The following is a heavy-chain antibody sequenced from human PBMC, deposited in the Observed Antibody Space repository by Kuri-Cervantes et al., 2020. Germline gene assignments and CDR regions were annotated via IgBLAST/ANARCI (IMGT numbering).Heavy chain of an antibody. CDR2: ISYDGSNK. CDR1: GFTFSSYG. D-gene: IGHD6-6*01. Sequence: LSLTCAASGFTFSSYGMHWVRQAPGKGLEWVAVISYDGSNKYYADSVKGRFTISRDNSKNTLYLQMNSLRAEDTAVYYCAKGKIAAYYYDYWGQGTLVTVSS. J-gene: IGHJ4*02. V-gene: IGHV3-30*18. CDR3: AKGKIAAYYYDY.